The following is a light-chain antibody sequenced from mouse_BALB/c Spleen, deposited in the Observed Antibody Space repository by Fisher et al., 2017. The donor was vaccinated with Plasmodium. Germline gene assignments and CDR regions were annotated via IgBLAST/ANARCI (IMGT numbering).Light chain of an antibody. CDR3: WQGTHLWT. Sequence: DIVITQSPLSLPVSLGDQASISCRSSQSLLYSNGNTYLHWYLQKPGQSPELLIYKVSNRFSGVPDRFNCSGSGTDFTLKISRVEAEDLGVYYCWQGTHLWTFGGGTKLEIK. CDR1: QSLLYSNGNTY. CDR2: KVS. V-gene: IGKV1-110*01. J-gene: IGKJ1*01.